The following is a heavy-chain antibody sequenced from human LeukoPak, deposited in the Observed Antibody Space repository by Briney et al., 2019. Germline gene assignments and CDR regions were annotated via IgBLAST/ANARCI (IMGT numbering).Heavy chain of an antibody. CDR1: GGSISSSSYY. CDR2: IYYSGST. J-gene: IGHJ6*03. D-gene: IGHD6-25*01. CDR3: ARALLAAGKYYMDV. V-gene: IGHV4-39*07. Sequence: SETLSLTCTVSGGSISSSSYYWGWIRQPPGKGLEWIGSIYYSGSTYYNPSLKSRVTISVDTSKNQFSLKLSSVTAADTAVYYRARALLAAGKYYMDVWGKGTTVTVSS.